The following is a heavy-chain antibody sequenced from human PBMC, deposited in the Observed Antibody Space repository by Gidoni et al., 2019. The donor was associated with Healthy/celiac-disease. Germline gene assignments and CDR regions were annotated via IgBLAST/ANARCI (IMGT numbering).Heavy chain of an antibody. Sequence: QVQLVQSGAEVKKPGASVKVSCQASGYTFTGSYMHWVRQAPGQGLEWMGWINPNSGGTNDEQKVQGRVTMTRDTAISTAYMELSRLRSDDTAVYYCARARGYCSSTSCYTIWFDPWGQGTLVTVSS. D-gene: IGHD2-2*02. CDR2: INPNSGGT. CDR3: ARARGYCSSTSCYTIWFDP. V-gene: IGHV1-2*02. J-gene: IGHJ5*02. CDR1: GYTFTGSY.